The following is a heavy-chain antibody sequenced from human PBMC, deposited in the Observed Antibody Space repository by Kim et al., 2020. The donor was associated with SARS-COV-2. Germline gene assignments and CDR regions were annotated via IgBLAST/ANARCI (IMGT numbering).Heavy chain of an antibody. CDR2: ITKSSTTI. CDR3: ARDRMGGAFDI. CDR1: GFTFSAYD. Sequence: GGSLRLSCATSGFTFSAYDMNWVRRAPGKGLEWLSFITKSSTTIYYANSVKGRFTISRDNAKNSLYLQMNSLRDEDSALYYCARDRMGGAFDIWGQGTMVTVSS. V-gene: IGHV3-48*02. D-gene: IGHD3-16*01. J-gene: IGHJ3*02.